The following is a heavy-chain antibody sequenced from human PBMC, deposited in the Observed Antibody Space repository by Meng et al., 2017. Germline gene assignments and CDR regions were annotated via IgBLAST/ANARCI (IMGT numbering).Heavy chain of an antibody. Sequence: QVQLQESCPGLVKPSQTLSLTCTVSGGSINSDDYYWSWIRQHPGKGLEWIGFIYYSGSTYYNPSLKSRVSISVDTSKNQFSLKVTSVTAADTAVYYCARGDYDGLAYWGQGTLVTVSS. CDR3: ARGDYDGLAY. V-gene: IGHV4-31*03. J-gene: IGHJ4*02. D-gene: IGHD4-17*01. CDR1: GGSINSDDYY. CDR2: IYYSGST.